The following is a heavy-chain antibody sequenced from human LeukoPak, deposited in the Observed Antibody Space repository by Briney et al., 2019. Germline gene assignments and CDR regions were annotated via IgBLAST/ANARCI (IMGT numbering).Heavy chain of an antibody. CDR1: GYTFSGYY. D-gene: IGHD3-10*01. V-gene: IGHV1-2*02. J-gene: IGHJ5*02. Sequence: ASVKVSCKASGYTFSGYYMHWVRQAPGQGLEWMGWISPNSGGTNYAQKFQGRVTMTRDTSISTAYMELSSLRYDDTAVYYCATNILVRDIINWFDPWGQGTLVTVSS. CDR2: ISPNSGGT. CDR3: ATNILVRDIINWFDP.